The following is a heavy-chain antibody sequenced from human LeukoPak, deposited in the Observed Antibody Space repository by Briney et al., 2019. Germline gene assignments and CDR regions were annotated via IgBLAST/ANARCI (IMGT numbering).Heavy chain of an antibody. CDR1: RYTFTGYY. Sequence: GASVKVSCKASRYTFTGYYIHWVRQAPGQGLEWMGGIIPNSGVTNYAQKFQGRVTMARDTFISTAYMEMSRLRSDDTAVYLCARRDSEGSGTYTYYFHYWGQGTLVTVSS. CDR3: ARRDSEGSGTYTYYFHY. D-gene: IGHD3-10*01. V-gene: IGHV1-2*02. J-gene: IGHJ4*02. CDR2: IIPNSGVT.